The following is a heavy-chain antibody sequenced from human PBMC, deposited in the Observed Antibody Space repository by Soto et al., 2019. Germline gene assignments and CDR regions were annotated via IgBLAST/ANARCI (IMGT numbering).Heavy chain of an antibody. CDR3: AKVGGYSSSWYGPYYYYGMDV. Sequence: LSLTCAASGFPFSSYAMSWVRQAPGKGLEWVSAISGSGGSTYYADSVKGRFTISRDNSKNTLYLQMNSLRAEDTAVYYCAKVGGYSSSWYGPYYYYGMDVWGQGTTVTVSS. CDR2: ISGSGGST. J-gene: IGHJ6*02. D-gene: IGHD6-13*01. CDR1: GFPFSSYA. V-gene: IGHV3-23*01.